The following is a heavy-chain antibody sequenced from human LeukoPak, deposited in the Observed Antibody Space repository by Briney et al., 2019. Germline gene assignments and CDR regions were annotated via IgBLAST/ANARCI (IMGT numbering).Heavy chain of an antibody. CDR1: GYTFTSYG. CDR3: ATIRWQLVPYYFDY. Sequence: ASVKVSCKASGYTFTSYGISWVRQAPGQGLEWMGWISAYNGNTNYAQKLQGRVTMTTDTSTSTAYMELRSLRSDDTAVYYCATIRWQLVPYYFDYWGQGTLVTVSS. J-gene: IGHJ4*02. CDR2: ISAYNGNT. D-gene: IGHD6-6*01. V-gene: IGHV1-18*01.